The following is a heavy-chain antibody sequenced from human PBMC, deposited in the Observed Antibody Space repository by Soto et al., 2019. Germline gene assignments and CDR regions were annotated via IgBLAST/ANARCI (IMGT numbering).Heavy chain of an antibody. CDR1: GGTFSSYA. V-gene: IGHV1-69*12. J-gene: IGHJ6*02. Sequence: QVQLVQSGAEVKKPGSSVKVSCKASGGTFSSYAISWVRQAPGQGLEWMGGIIPIFGTANYAQKFQGRVTITADESASGAYMELSSLRSEDTAVDYCARDADVDTAMVSLIAAASQPDYYYYYGMDVWGQGTTVTVSS. CDR3: ARDADVDTAMVSLIAAASQPDYYYYYGMDV. D-gene: IGHD5-18*01. CDR2: IIPIFGTA.